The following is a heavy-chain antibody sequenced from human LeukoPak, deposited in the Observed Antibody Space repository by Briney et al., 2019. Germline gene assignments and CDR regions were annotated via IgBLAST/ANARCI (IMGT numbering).Heavy chain of an antibody. V-gene: IGHV4-59*08. J-gene: IGHJ4*02. CDR1: GGSISSYY. CDR3: ARGGKDGYNLDY. D-gene: IGHD5-24*01. Sequence: SETLSLTCTVSGGSISSYYWSWIRQPPGKGLEWIGYIYYSGRTNYNPSLKSRATISVDTSKNQVSLKLSSVTAADTAVYYCARGGKDGYNLDYWGQGTLVTVSS. CDR2: IYYSGRT.